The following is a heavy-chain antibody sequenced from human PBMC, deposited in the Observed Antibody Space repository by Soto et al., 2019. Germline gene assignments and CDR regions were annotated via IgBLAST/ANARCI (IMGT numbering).Heavy chain of an antibody. CDR1: GYSFTSYW. J-gene: IGHJ6*02. CDR3: ARVPAQEEYSSSLGTGQDYYYYYGMDV. CDR2: IDPSDSYT. V-gene: IGHV5-10-1*01. Sequence: PGESLKISWKGSGYSFTSYWISWVRQMPGKGLEWMGRIDPSDSYTDYSPSFQAHVTISADKSISTAYLQWSSLKASDTAMYYCARVPAQEEYSSSLGTGQDYYYYYGMDVWGQGTTVTDSS. D-gene: IGHD6-6*01.